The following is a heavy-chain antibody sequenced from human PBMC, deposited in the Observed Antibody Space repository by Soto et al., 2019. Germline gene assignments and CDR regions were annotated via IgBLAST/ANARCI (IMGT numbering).Heavy chain of an antibody. Sequence: GESLKISCKASGYSFATYWIGWVRQMPGKGLEWMGIIYPDDSDTRYRPSFQGQVTISADKSINTAYLQWSSLKASDTAMYYCATTTPGYCSDTTCYSDDAFDHGGQGTLVTVSS. CDR2: IYPDDSDT. V-gene: IGHV5-51*01. CDR1: GYSFATYW. CDR3: ATTTPGYCSDTTCYSDDAFDH. J-gene: IGHJ4*02. D-gene: IGHD2-2*02.